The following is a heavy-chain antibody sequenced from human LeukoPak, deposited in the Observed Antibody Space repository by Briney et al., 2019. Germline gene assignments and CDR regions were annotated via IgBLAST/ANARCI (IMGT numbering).Heavy chain of an antibody. Sequence: GGSLRLSCAASGFTFSSYWMHWVRQAPGKGLEWVSVIYSGGSTYYADSVKGRFTISRDNSKNTLYLQMNSLRAEDTAVYYCARLGLSRDGYNYVVGYFDYWGQGTLVTVSS. J-gene: IGHJ4*02. CDR2: IYSGGST. CDR3: ARLGLSRDGYNYVVGYFDY. D-gene: IGHD5-24*01. V-gene: IGHV3-66*01. CDR1: GFTFSSYW.